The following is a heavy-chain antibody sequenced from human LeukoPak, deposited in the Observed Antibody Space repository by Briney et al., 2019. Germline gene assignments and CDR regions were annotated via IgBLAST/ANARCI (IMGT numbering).Heavy chain of an antibody. D-gene: IGHD2-2*01. CDR2: IIPIFGIA. CDR3: ARERYCSSTSCLAWFDP. CDR1: GGTFSSYA. Sequence: SVKVSCKASGGTFSSYAISWVRQAPEQGLEWMGRIIPIFGIANYAQKFQGRVTITADKSTSTAYMELSSLRSEDTAVYYCARERYCSSTSCLAWFDPWGQGTLVTVSS. J-gene: IGHJ5*02. V-gene: IGHV1-69*04.